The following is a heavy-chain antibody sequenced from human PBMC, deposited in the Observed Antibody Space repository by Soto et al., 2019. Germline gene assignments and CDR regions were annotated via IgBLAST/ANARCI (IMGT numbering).Heavy chain of an antibody. CDR3: ARDKIGDYTDY. CDR2: IYYSGST. V-gene: IGHV4-31*03. D-gene: IGHD4-17*01. Sequence: QVQLQESGPGLVKPSQTLSLTCTVSGGSISSGGYYWSWIRQHPGKGLEWIGYIYYSGSTYYNPSLKSRVTRSVDTSQNQVSLKLSSVTASDTAVYYWARDKIGDYTDYLGQGTLVTVSS. J-gene: IGHJ4*02. CDR1: GGSISSGGYY.